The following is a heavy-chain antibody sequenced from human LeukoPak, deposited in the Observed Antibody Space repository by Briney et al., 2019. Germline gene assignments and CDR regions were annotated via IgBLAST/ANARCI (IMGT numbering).Heavy chain of an antibody. D-gene: IGHD6-13*01. CDR1: GGSISSYY. CDR3: AREASSIAAAGLDP. J-gene: IGHJ5*02. Sequence: SETLSLTCTVSGGSISSYYWSWIRQPPGKGLEWIGYIYYSGSTNYNPSLKSRVTISVDTSKTQFSLKLSSVTAADTAVYYCAREASSIAAAGLDPWGQGTLVTVSS. CDR2: IYYSGST. V-gene: IGHV4-59*01.